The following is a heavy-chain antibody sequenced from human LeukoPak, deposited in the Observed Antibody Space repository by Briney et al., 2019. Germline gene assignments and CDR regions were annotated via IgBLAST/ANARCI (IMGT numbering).Heavy chain of an antibody. D-gene: IGHD3-22*01. CDR2: FYYSGST. CDR3: ARHFPSSGYLAVFDY. Sequence: PSETLSLTSTVSGGSISSSCYYWGWIRQPPGKGLEWFGSFYYSGSTYYNPPLKRRVTISVDTSKNQFSLKVRSVTAADTAVYYCARHFPSSGYLAVFDYWGQGTLVTVSS. V-gene: IGHV4-39*01. J-gene: IGHJ4*02. CDR1: GGSISSSCYY.